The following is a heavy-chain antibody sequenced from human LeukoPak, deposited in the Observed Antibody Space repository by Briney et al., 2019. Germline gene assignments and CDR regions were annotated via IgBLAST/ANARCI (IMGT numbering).Heavy chain of an antibody. CDR3: AKETAPYYYDSSTFNY. CDR1: GFTFSSYG. Sequence: GGSLRLSCAASGFTFSSYGMHWVRQAPGKGLEWVAFIRYDGSNKYYADSVKGRFTISRDNSKNTLYLQMNSLRAEDTAVYYCAKETAPYYYDSSTFNYCGQGTLVTVSS. CDR2: IRYDGSNK. D-gene: IGHD3-22*01. V-gene: IGHV3-30*02. J-gene: IGHJ4*02.